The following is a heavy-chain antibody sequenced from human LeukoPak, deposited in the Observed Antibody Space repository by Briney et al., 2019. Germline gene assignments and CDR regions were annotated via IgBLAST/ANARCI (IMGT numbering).Heavy chain of an antibody. CDR1: GGSISSSSYS. CDR2: IVYSGGT. CDR3: ARGPSITIFGVVMYTWFDP. D-gene: IGHD3-3*01. J-gene: IGHJ5*02. Sequence: SETLSLTCTVSGGSISSSSYSWGWIRQPPGKGLEWIGSIVYSGGTYFSPSLRSRVNLSVDTSKNQFSLNLISVTAADTAVYYCARGPSITIFGVVMYTWFDPWGQGTPVSVSS. V-gene: IGHV4-39*07.